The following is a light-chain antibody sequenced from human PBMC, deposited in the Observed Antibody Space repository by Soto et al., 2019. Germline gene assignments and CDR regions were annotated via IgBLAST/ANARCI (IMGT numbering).Light chain of an antibody. CDR3: QQYDNLPLT. Sequence: DIQMTQSPSSLSASVGDRVTITCQASQDISNYLNWYQQKPGKAPKLLIYDASNLETGVPSRFSGSGSATDFTFTTSSLQPEDIATYYCQQYDNLPLTFGGGTNVDIK. J-gene: IGKJ4*01. V-gene: IGKV1-33*01. CDR1: QDISNY. CDR2: DAS.